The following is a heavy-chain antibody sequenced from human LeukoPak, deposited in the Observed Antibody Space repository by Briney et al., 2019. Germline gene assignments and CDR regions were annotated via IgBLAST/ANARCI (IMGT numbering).Heavy chain of an antibody. J-gene: IGHJ5*02. CDR2: INHSGST. D-gene: IGHD2-2*01. Sequence: SETLSLTCAVYGGSFSGYYWSWIRQPPGKGLEWIGEINHSGSTNYNPSLKSRVTISVDTSKNQFSLKLSSVTAADTAVYYCARARAHYCSRTSCYRNWFDPWGQGTLVTVSS. CDR1: GGSFSGYY. CDR3: ARARAHYCSRTSCYRNWFDP. V-gene: IGHV4-34*01.